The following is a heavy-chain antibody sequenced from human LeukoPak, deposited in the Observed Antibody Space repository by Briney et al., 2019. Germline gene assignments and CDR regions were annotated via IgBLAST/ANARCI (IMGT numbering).Heavy chain of an antibody. CDR2: ISSSGSTI. V-gene: IGHV3-48*03. D-gene: IGHD1-14*01. J-gene: IGHJ4*02. Sequence: PGGSLRLSCAASGFTFSSYEMNWVRQAPGKGLEWVSYISSSGSTIYYADSVKGRFTISRDNAKNSLYLQMSSPRAEDTAVYYCAREALTTSYYFDYWGQGTLVTVSS. CDR1: GFTFSSYE. CDR3: AREALTTSYYFDY.